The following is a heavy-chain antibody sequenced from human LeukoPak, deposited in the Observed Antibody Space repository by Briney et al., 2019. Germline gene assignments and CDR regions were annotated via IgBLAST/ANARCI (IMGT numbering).Heavy chain of an antibody. CDR3: AKSRDDYYYYGMDV. Sequence: GGSLRLSCAASGFTFSSYAMSWVRQAPGKGLEWVSAISGSGGSTYYADSVKGRFTISRDNSKNTLYLQMNSQRAEDTAVYYCAKSRDDYYYYGMDVWGQGTTVTVSS. J-gene: IGHJ6*02. CDR2: ISGSGGST. V-gene: IGHV3-23*01. CDR1: GFTFSSYA.